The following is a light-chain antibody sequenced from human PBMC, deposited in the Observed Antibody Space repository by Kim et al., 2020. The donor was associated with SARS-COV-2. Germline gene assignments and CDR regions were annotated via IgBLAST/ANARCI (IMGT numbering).Light chain of an antibody. CDR3: SSYTSSSTL. CDR2: DVS. Sequence: LTQPASVSGSPGQSITISCTGTSSDVGGYNYVSWYQQHPGKAPKLMIYDVSNRPSGVSNRFSGSKSGNTASLTISGLQAEDEADYYCSSYTSSSTLFGGGTQLTVL. V-gene: IGLV2-14*03. CDR1: SSDVGGYNY. J-gene: IGLJ2*01.